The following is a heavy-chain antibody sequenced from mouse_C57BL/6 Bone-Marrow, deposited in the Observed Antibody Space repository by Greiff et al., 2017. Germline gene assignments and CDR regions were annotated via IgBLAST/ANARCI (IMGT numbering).Heavy chain of an antibody. D-gene: IGHD2-12*01. CDR3: ASPSLPSLDY. Sequence: EVKVVESGGGLVKPGGSLKLSCAASGFTFSSYTMSWVRQTPEKRLEWVATISGGGGNTYYPDSVKGRFTISRDNAKNTLYLQMSSLRSEDTALYYCASPSLPSLDYWGQGTTLTVSS. CDR1: GFTFSSYT. J-gene: IGHJ2*01. CDR2: ISGGGGNT. V-gene: IGHV5-9*01.